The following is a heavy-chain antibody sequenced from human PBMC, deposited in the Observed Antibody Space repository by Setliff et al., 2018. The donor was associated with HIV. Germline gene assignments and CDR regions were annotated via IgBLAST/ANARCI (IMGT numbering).Heavy chain of an antibody. D-gene: IGHD1-26*01. CDR2: ISPDGSSI. V-gene: IGHV3-74*01. Sequence: GGSLRLSCPASGFTFSSNWMHWVRQVPGKGLVWVSRISPDGSSISYADSVKGRFTISRDNAKNTLYLQMNRLNAEDKAVYYCASGSGCYDYWGQGNMVTVSS. CDR1: GFTFSSNW. J-gene: IGHJ4*02. CDR3: ASGSGCYDY.